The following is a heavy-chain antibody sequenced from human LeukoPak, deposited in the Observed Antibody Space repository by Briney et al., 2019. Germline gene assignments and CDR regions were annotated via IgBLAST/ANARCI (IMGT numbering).Heavy chain of an antibody. CDR3: ARSRQPYYYGSGGSWFDP. CDR2: IWNDGSKI. D-gene: IGHD3-10*01. CDR1: GFTFSSYG. Sequence: GGSLRLSCTPSGFTFSSYGMHWVRQAPGKGLEWVAVIWNDGSKIFYGDSVKGRFTISRDNSKNTLYLQMNSLRAEDTAVYYCARSRQPYYYGSGGSWFDPWGQGTLVTVSS. V-gene: IGHV3-33*01. J-gene: IGHJ5*02.